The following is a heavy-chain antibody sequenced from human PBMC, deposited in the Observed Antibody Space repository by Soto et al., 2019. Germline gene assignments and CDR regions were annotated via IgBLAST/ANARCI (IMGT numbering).Heavy chain of an antibody. CDR2: ISSTTNYI. CDR3: ARESEDLTSNFDY. V-gene: IGHV3-21*06. J-gene: IGHJ4*02. Sequence: GGSLSLSCAASGFTFTRYSKNWGRQAPRNRPEWFSSISSTTNYIYYVDSTKGRFASSRDNAKNSLYLEMNSLRAEDTAVYYCARESEDLTSNFDYWGQGTLVTV. CDR1: GFTFTRYS.